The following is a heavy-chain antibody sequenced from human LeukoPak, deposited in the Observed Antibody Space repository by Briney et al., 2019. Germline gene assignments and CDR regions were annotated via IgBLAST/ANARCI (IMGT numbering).Heavy chain of an antibody. CDR3: ASSRYSGSYDY. Sequence: GGSLRLSCAASGFTFSSYWMSWVRQAPGKGLEWVANIKQDGSEKYYVDSVKGRFTISRDNAKNSLYLQMNSLRAEDTAVYYCASSRYSGSYDYWGQGTLVAVSS. V-gene: IGHV3-7*01. J-gene: IGHJ4*02. CDR1: GFTFSSYW. D-gene: IGHD1-26*01. CDR2: IKQDGSEK.